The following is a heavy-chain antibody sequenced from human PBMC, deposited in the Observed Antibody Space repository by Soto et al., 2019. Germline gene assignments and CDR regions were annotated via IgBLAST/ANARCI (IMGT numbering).Heavy chain of an antibody. CDR1: GGTFSNYA. D-gene: IGHD4-17*01. CDR2: IIPIFGTP. CDR3: ARDPDYGGNSGLGLVDY. Sequence: QVQLVQSGAEVKRPGSSVKVSCKASGGTFSNYAINWVRQAPGQGLEWMGGIIPIFGTPNYAQKFQGRVTNTADRSTSTAYMELSNLRSEDTAVYFCARDPDYGGNSGLGLVDYWGQGTLVTVSS. V-gene: IGHV1-69*06. J-gene: IGHJ4*02.